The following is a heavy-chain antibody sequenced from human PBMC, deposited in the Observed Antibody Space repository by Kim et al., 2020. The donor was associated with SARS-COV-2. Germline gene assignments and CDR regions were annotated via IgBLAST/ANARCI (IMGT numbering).Heavy chain of an antibody. CDR1: GFTFGDYA. CDR3: TRDPSWYTSRDYYYYGMDV. Sequence: GGSLRLSCTASGFTFGDYAMSWFRQAPGKGLEWVGFIRSKAYGGTTEYAASVKGRFTISRDDSKSIAYLQMNSLKTEDTAVYYCTRDPSWYTSRDYYYYGMDVWGQGTTVTVSS. D-gene: IGHD6-13*01. CDR2: IRSKAYGGTT. V-gene: IGHV3-49*03. J-gene: IGHJ6*02.